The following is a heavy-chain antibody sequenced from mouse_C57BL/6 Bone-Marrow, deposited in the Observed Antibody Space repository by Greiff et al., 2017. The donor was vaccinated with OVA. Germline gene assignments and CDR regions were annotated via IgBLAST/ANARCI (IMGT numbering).Heavy chain of an antibody. V-gene: IGHV14-1*01. CDR3: TPSGYGSSYAMEY. CDR2: IDPEDGDT. CDR1: GFNIKDYY. Sequence: EVQVVESGAELVRPGASVKLSCTASGFNIKDYYMHWVKQRPEQGLEWIGRIDPEDGDTEYAPKFQGKATMTADTSSNTAYLQLSSLTSEDTAVYYCTPSGYGSSYAMEYWGQGTSVTVSS. D-gene: IGHD1-1*01. J-gene: IGHJ4*01.